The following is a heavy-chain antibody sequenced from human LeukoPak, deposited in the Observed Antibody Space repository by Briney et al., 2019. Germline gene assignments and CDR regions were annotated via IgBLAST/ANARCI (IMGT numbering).Heavy chain of an antibody. CDR3: ALTTVVTPGAHG. CDR2: ISGSGGST. D-gene: IGHD4-23*01. V-gene: IGHV3-23*01. Sequence: GGSLRLSCAASGFTFSSYTMSWVRQAPGKGLEWVSAISGSGGSTNYADSVKGRFTISRDNSKNTLYLQMNSLRAEDTAVYYCALTTVVTPGAHGWGQGTLVTVSS. CDR1: GFTFSSYT. J-gene: IGHJ4*02.